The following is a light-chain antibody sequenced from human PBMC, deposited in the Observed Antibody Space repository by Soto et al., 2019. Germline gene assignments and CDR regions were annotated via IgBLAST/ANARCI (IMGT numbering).Light chain of an antibody. CDR3: QQYATSPLT. CDR2: GAS. CDR1: QSVSSN. V-gene: IGKV3-15*01. Sequence: EIVMTQSPATLSVSPGERATLSCRASQSVSSNLAWYQQKPGQAPRLLIYGASTGPTGIPARFSGSGSGTDFTLTISRLEPEDFALYYCQQYATSPLTFGGGTKVDIK. J-gene: IGKJ4*01.